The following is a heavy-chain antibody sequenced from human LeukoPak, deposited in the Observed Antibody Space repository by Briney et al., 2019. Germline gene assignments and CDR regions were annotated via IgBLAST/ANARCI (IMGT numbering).Heavy chain of an antibody. CDR2: TYYKSKWYN. CDR1: GDSVSSNRAA. V-gene: IGHV6-1*01. J-gene: IGHJ4*02. CDR3: ARDLGFCSGDSCQSLGFDY. D-gene: IGHD2-15*01. Sequence: SQTLSLTCAISGDSVSSNRAAWNWIRQSPSRGLEWLGRTYYKSKWYNDFAVSVKSRIIINPDTSKNQFSLHLNSVTPEDTAVYYCARDLGFCSGDSCQSLGFDYWGQGTLVIVSS.